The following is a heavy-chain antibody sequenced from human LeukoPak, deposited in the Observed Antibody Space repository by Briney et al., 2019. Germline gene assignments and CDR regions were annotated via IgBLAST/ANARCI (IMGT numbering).Heavy chain of an antibody. V-gene: IGHV1-3*01. Sequence: ASVKVSCKASGYTFTSYAMHWVRQAPGQRLEWMGWINAGNGNTKYSQKFRGRVTITRDTSASTAYMELSSLRSEDTAVYYCARAIYCSSTSCYYLPYYYGMDVWGKGTTVTVSS. J-gene: IGHJ6*04. CDR1: GYTFTSYA. CDR2: INAGNGNT. CDR3: ARAIYCSSTSCYYLPYYYGMDV. D-gene: IGHD2-2*01.